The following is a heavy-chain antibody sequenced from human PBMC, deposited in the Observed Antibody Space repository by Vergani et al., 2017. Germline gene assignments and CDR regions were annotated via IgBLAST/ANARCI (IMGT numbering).Heavy chain of an antibody. D-gene: IGHD6-19*01. Sequence: QVQLQESGPGLVKPSQTLSLTCIVSGGSINSGGYFWSWIRQHPGKGLEWVGYISYTGSTTYNPSLKSRVIVSVDTTKNQFSLKLTSVTAADTAIYYCARAPVAGNCFDPWGQETLVTVSS. CDR2: ISYTGST. CDR1: GGSINSGGYF. V-gene: IGHV4-31*02. J-gene: IGHJ5*02. CDR3: ARAPVAGNCFDP.